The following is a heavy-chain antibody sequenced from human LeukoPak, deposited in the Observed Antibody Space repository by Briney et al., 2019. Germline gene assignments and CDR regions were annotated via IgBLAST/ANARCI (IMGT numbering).Heavy chain of an antibody. CDR2: IYYSGST. Sequence: PSETLSLTCTVSGGSISSSSYYWGWIRQPPGKGLEWIGSIYYSGSTYYNPSLKSRVTISVDTSKNQFSLKLSSVTAADTAVYYCAGHEAYDSSGYHLAHFDYWGQGTLVTVSS. CDR1: GGSISSSSYY. CDR3: AGHEAYDSSGYHLAHFDY. V-gene: IGHV4-39*01. D-gene: IGHD3-22*01. J-gene: IGHJ4*02.